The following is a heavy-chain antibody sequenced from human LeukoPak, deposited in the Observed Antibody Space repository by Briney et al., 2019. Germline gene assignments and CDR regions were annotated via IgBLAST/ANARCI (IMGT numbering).Heavy chain of an antibody. CDR1: GYSISSGYY. V-gene: IGHV4-38-2*01. J-gene: IGHJ4*02. CDR2: IYHSGST. D-gene: IGHD3-3*01. Sequence: PSETLSLTCAVSGYSISSGYYWGWIRQPPGKGLEWIGSIYHSGSTYYNQSLKSRVTISVDTSKNQFSLKLSSVTAADTAVYYCARHSGDLRFLEWLLDYWGQGTLVTVSS. CDR3: ARHSGDLRFLEWLLDY.